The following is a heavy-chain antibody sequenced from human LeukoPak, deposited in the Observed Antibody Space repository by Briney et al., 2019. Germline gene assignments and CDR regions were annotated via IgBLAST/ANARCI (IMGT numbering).Heavy chain of an antibody. V-gene: IGHV3-30*03. CDR3: ARGPSGYHNT. D-gene: IGHD5-12*01. J-gene: IGHJ4*02. Sequence: GGSLRLSCAASGFTFSSYSMNWVRQAPGKGLEWVALISFDGSNKYYADSVKGRFSISRDSSKNTLYLQMNSLRAADTAVYYCARGPSGYHNTGGQGTLVTVSS. CDR2: ISFDGSNK. CDR1: GFTFSSYS.